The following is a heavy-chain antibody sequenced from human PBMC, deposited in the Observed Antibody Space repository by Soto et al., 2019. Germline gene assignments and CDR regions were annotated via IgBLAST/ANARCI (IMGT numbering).Heavy chain of an antibody. CDR2: LYSSGNT. CDR3: VRDVESPGISGSWGAFDI. D-gene: IGHD1-20*01. V-gene: IGHV4-4*07. CDR1: GGSIRNYF. J-gene: IGHJ3*02. Sequence: SETLSLTCTVSGGSIRNYFWNCIRQPAGKGLEWVGRLYSSGNTVYNASLKSRVTMSRDMAKNQFSLKLSSMSAADTAVYYCVRDVESPGISGSWGAFDIWGQGTVVT.